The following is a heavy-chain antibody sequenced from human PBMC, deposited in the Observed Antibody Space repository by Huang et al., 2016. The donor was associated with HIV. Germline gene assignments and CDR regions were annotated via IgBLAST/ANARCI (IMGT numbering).Heavy chain of an antibody. CDR1: GYTFTNYP. Sequence: QVQLVQSGSQLKKPGASVKVSCKASGYTFTNYPMTWVRQAPGQGLEWMGWVNIKTGTPTYAQGFTGRFVFSLDTSVRTAYLESRSLKAEDTAVYYGARVAMITFGGAIAEEPMDVWGKGTTVTVSS. V-gene: IGHV7-4-1*02. D-gene: IGHD3-16*02. CDR3: ARVAMITFGGAIAEEPMDV. CDR2: VNIKTGTP. J-gene: IGHJ6*03.